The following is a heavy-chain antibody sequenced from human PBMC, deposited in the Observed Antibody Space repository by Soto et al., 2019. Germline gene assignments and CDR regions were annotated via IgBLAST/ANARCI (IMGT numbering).Heavy chain of an antibody. Sequence: SVKVSYKASGYTFTSYGISWVRQAPGQGLEWMGWISAYNGNTNYAQKLQGRVTMTTDTSTSTAYMELRSLRSDDTAVYYCARNVCSSTSCYPSFDYWGQGTLVTVSS. J-gene: IGHJ4*02. D-gene: IGHD2-2*01. V-gene: IGHV1-18*04. CDR2: ISAYNGNT. CDR1: GYTFTSYG. CDR3: ARNVCSSTSCYPSFDY.